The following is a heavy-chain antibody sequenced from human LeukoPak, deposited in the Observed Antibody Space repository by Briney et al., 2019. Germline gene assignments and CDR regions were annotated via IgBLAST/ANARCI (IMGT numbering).Heavy chain of an antibody. D-gene: IGHD2-2*01. CDR2: ITLSGGST. CDR1: GFTFSYYD. V-gene: IGHV3-23*01. J-gene: IGHJ6*03. Sequence: GGSLRLSCAASGFTFSYYDMSWVRQAPGKGLEWVASITLSGGSTFYADSVKGRFTISTDNSKNTLYLQMNSLSAEDTAVYYCAKRGNPAVGHHYLDVWGKGTTVSVSS. CDR3: AKRGNPAVGHHYLDV.